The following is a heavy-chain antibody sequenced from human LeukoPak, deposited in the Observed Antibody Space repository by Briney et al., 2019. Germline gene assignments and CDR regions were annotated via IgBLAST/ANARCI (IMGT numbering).Heavy chain of an antibody. CDR1: GGSISSSSYY. Sequence: PSETLSLTCTVSGGSISSSSYYWGWIRQPPGKGLEWIGSIYYSGSTYYNPSLKSRVTISVDTSKNQFSLKLSSVTAADTAVYYCATHSRYDSSGYYTFDYWGQGTVVTVSS. CDR3: ATHSRYDSSGYYTFDY. CDR2: IYYSGST. D-gene: IGHD3-22*01. J-gene: IGHJ4*02. V-gene: IGHV4-39*07.